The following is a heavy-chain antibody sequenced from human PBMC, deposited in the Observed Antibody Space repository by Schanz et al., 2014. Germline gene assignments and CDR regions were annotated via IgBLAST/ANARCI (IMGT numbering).Heavy chain of an antibody. V-gene: IGHV3-23*01. Sequence: EVQLLESGGGLVQPGGSLRLSCAASGFTFSSYAMSWVRQAPGKGLEWVSYVSRSTPDIYYADSVKGRFTISRDNSKNTVHLQMSSLRVEDTAVYYCARVDSSGYFFDNWGQGTLVTVSS. CDR1: GFTFSSYA. CDR3: ARVDSSGYFFDN. CDR2: VSRSTPDI. J-gene: IGHJ4*02. D-gene: IGHD3-22*01.